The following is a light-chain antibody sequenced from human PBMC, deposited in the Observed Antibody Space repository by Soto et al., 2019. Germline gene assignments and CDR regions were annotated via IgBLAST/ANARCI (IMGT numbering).Light chain of an antibody. J-gene: IGKJ1*01. CDR2: DAS. Sequence: DIQMTQSPSTLSASVGDRVTITCRASQSVSVKLAWYQQKPGKAPKLLISDASNLQSGVSSRFSGSGSETEFTLTISSLQPDDFANYYCQQYKTYSRRMFGQGTKVDNK. CDR1: QSVSVK. CDR3: QQYKTYSRRM. V-gene: IGKV1-5*01.